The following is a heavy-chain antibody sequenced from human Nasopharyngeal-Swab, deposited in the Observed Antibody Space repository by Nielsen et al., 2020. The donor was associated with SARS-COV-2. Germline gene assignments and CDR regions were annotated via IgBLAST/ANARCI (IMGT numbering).Heavy chain of an antibody. D-gene: IGHD2-15*01. V-gene: IGHV3-30*04. CDR1: GFTFSSYT. J-gene: IGHJ6*02. CDR3: ARGGVVVVAATSYYYYGMDV. Sequence: GESLKISCAASGFTFSSYTIHWVRQAPGKGLEWVAVISYDASDKYYADSVKGRFTISRDNSKNTLYLQMNSLRAEDTAVYYCARGGVVVVAATSYYYYGMDVWGQGTTVTVSS. CDR2: ISYDASDK.